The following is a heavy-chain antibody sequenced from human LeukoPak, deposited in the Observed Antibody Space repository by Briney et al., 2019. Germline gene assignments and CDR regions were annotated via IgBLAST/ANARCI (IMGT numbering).Heavy chain of an antibody. V-gene: IGHV3-72*01. J-gene: IGHJ4*02. CDR3: ARGRGAFDY. CDR2: TRNKANSYTT. CDR1: GFTFSDHY. D-gene: IGHD3-16*01. Sequence: GGSLRLSCAASGFTFSDHYMDWVRQAPGKGLEWVGRTRNKANSYTTEYAASVKGRFTISRDDSKNSLYLQMNSLKTEDTAVYYCARGRGAFDYWGQGTLATVSS.